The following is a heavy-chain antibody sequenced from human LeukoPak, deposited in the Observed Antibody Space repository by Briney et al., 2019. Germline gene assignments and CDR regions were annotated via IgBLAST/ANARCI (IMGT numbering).Heavy chain of an antibody. CDR2: ISGSGGST. CDR1: GFTFSSYA. Sequence: GGSLRLSCAASGFTFSSYAMSWLRQAPGKGLEWVSAISGSGGSTYYADSVKGRFTISRDNSKNTLYLQMNSLRAEDTAVYYCAKRASGGSGWYGYFDYWGQGTLVTVSS. J-gene: IGHJ4*02. V-gene: IGHV3-23*01. D-gene: IGHD6-19*01. CDR3: AKRASGGSGWYGYFDY.